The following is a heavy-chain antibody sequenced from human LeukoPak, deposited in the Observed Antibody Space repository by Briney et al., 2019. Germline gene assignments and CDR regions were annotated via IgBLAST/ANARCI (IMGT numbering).Heavy chain of an antibody. CDR3: AKPPGDYFDSTGYYAY. CDR2: ISGSGGST. D-gene: IGHD3-22*01. V-gene: IGHV3-23*01. J-gene: IGHJ4*01. CDR1: GFTFSSYA. Sequence: GGSLRLSCAASGFTFSSYAMSWVRQAPGKGLEWVSAISGSGGSTYYADSVKGRFTISRDNSKNTLYLQMHSLTAEDTAVYYCAKPPGDYFDSTGYYAYWGQGTLVTVAS.